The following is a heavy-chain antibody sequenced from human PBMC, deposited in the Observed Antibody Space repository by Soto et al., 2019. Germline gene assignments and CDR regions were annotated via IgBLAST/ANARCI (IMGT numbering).Heavy chain of an antibody. Sequence: QVQLVQSGAEVKKPGSSMTVSCKASGGTFNSYDINWVRQAPGQGLEWMGGIIPIVETPKYAQKFQGRVTITADESTNTVYMELSSLRSEDTAMYYCARLSRPNYYDTSGFFKDNWFDPWGQGTLVTVSS. CDR1: GGTFNSYD. D-gene: IGHD3-22*01. V-gene: IGHV1-69*01. J-gene: IGHJ5*02. CDR3: ARLSRPNYYDTSGFFKDNWFDP. CDR2: IIPIVETP.